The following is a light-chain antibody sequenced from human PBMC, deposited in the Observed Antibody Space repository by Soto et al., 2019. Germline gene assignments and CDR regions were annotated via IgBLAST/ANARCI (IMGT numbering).Light chain of an antibody. J-gene: IGKJ1*01. Sequence: DIQITQSPSTLSGSVGDRVTITCRASQTISSWLAWYQQKPGKAPKLPIYKASTLKSGVPSRFSGSGSGTEFTLTISSLQPDDFATYYCQHYNSYSEAFGQGTRWIS. CDR3: QHYNSYSEA. CDR2: KAS. V-gene: IGKV1-5*03. CDR1: QTISSW.